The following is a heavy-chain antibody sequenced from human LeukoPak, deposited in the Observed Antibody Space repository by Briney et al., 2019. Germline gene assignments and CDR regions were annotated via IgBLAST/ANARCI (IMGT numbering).Heavy chain of an antibody. V-gene: IGHV3-53*01. CDR1: AFTVSSNY. Sequence: GGSLRLSCAVSAFTVSSNYMSWVRQAPGKWLEWLSVPHSGGRSYYADSVKGRFTISRDNSKIPLYLQMNSLRAEDTPVYYCARRWHDGSGYYWGQGTLVTGS. J-gene: IGHJ4*02. CDR2: PHSGGRS. D-gene: IGHD3-10*01. CDR3: ARRWHDGSGYY.